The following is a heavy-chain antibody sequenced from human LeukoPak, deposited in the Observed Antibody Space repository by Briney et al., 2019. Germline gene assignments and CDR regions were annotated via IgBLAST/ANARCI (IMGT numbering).Heavy chain of an antibody. D-gene: IGHD4-17*01. CDR1: GNSISSYY. CDR2: IYTSGCT. J-gene: IGHJ4*02. Sequence: SETLSLICTVSGNSISSYYWSWIRPPAGEGLEWIGRIYTSGCTNYNPSLKSRVTMSVDTSKNQFSLNLSSVTAADTAFYCCARETTGLARYFDYWGEGTLVTVSS. V-gene: IGHV4-4*07. CDR3: ARETTGLARYFDY.